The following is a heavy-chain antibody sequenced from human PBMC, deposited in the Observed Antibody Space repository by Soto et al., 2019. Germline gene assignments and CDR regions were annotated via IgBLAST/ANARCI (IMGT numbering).Heavy chain of an antibody. V-gene: IGHV4-59*01. CDR2: IYYSGST. CDR3: ARGYSAYAHFDS. D-gene: IGHD5-12*01. J-gene: IGHJ4*02. CDR1: GGSISSYY. Sequence: QVQLQESSPGLVKPSETLSLTCTVSGGSISSYYWSWIRQPPGKGLEWIGYIYYSGSTNYNPSLKSRVTISVDTSKDQFSLKLSSVTAADTAVYYCARGYSAYAHFDSWGQGTLVTVSS.